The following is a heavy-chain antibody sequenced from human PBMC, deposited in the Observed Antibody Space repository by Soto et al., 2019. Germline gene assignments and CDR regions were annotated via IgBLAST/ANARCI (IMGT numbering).Heavy chain of an antibody. Sequence: EVQLVESGGGLVQPGGSLRLSCAASGFTFSSYWMSWVRQAPGKGLEWVANIKQDGSEKYCVDSVKGRCTISRDNAKNSLYLQMNSLRAEDTAVYYCARDSGSYSDYYYGMDVWGQGTTVTVSS. CDR1: GFTFSSYW. V-gene: IGHV3-7*03. J-gene: IGHJ6*02. CDR3: ARDSGSYSDYYYGMDV. CDR2: IKQDGSEK. D-gene: IGHD1-26*01.